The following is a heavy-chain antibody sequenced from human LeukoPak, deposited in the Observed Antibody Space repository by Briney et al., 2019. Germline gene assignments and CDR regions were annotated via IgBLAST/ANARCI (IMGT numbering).Heavy chain of an antibody. J-gene: IGHJ6*02. CDR1: GSTFSDYA. D-gene: IGHD2-2*01. Sequence: GGSLRLSCAASGSTFSDYALNWVRQAPGKGLEWVSYISSGSNTIYYADSVKGRFTISRDNAKNLLYLQMSSLRAEDTAVYYCVRRASTDYYYYYGMDVWGQGTTVTVSS. CDR3: VRRASTDYYYYYGMDV. CDR2: ISSGSNTI. V-gene: IGHV3-48*01.